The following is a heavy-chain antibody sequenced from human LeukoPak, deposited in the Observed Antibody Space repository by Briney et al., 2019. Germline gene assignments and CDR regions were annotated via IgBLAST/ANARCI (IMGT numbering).Heavy chain of an antibody. CDR1: GGSISSSNYY. CDR2: IYYSGRT. V-gene: IGHV4-39*07. J-gene: IGHJ4*02. Sequence: SETLSLTCTVSGGSISSSNYYWGWIRQPPGKGLECIGSIYYSGRTYYKSSLKSRVTISVDTSNNQFSLKLNSVTAADTAVYYCARIAYSSSTDYWGQGTLVTVSS. D-gene: IGHD6-6*01. CDR3: ARIAYSSSTDY.